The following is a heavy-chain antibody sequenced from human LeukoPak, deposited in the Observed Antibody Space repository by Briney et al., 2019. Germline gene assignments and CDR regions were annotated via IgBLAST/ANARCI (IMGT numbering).Heavy chain of an antibody. CDR1: GFTFSSYW. J-gene: IGHJ5*02. CDR3: AKEGAYPIITYDA. D-gene: IGHD3-10*01. V-gene: IGHV3-7*01. CDR2: IKRDGNEK. Sequence: GGSLRLSCAASGFTFSSYWMNWVRQAPGKGLEWVANIKRDGNEKNYVDSVKGRFSISRDNAKNSLYLQMDSLRAEHTAVYYCAKEGAYPIITYDAWGQGALVTVSS.